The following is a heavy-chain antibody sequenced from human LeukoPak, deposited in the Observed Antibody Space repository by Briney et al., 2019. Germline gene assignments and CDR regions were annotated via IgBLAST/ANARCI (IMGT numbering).Heavy chain of an antibody. CDR2: IYTSGST. D-gene: IGHD2-2*01. Sequence: SQTLSLTCTVSGGSISSGSYYWSWIRQPAGKGMEWIGRIYTSGSTNYNPSLKSRVTISVDTSKNQFYLKLSSVTAADTAVYYCARDRYQLLFGWFDPWGQGTLVTVSS. V-gene: IGHV4-61*02. J-gene: IGHJ5*02. CDR1: GGSISSGSYY. CDR3: ARDRYQLLFGWFDP.